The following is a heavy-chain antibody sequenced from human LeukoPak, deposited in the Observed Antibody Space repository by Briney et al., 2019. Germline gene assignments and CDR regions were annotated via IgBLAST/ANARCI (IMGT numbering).Heavy chain of an antibody. D-gene: IGHD6-13*01. CDR1: GFIVSSNY. J-gene: IGHJ4*02. CDR2: IYNVGTT. V-gene: IGHV3-53*01. CDR3: ASDLLEAAGTPFDY. Sequence: PGGSLRLSCAASGFIVSSNYMSWVRQAPEKGLEWVSVIYNVGTTYYADSVKGRFTISRDNAKNSLYLQMNGLRAEDTAVYYCASDLLEAAGTPFDYWGQGTLVTVSS.